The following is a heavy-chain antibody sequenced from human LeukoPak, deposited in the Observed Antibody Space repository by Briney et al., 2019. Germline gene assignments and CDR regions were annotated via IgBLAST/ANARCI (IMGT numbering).Heavy chain of an antibody. Sequence: SQTLSLPCTVSGASFNSDDQYWNWSRQSPGKGLEWIGSIHPSGMLYNNPSLESRVTMSRDTSKNQFSLNLNSVTAADTAVYFCSRGLDSRKLGYWGQGILVNVSS. J-gene: IGHJ4*02. V-gene: IGHV4-31*03. CDR1: GASFNSDDQY. D-gene: IGHD3-22*01. CDR2: IHPSGML. CDR3: SRGLDSRKLGY.